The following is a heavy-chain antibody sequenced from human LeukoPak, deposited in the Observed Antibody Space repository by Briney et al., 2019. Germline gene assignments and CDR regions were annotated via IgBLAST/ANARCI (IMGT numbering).Heavy chain of an antibody. CDR2: ISGSGGST. CDR1: GFTFSSYA. D-gene: IGHD2-2*01. J-gene: IGHJ4*02. V-gene: IGHV3-23*01. CDR3: AKIRCSSTSCQTDY. Sequence: GGSLRLSCAASGFTFSSYAMSWVRQAPGKGLEWVSAISGSGGSTYYADSVKGRFTISRDNSKNTLYLQMNSLRAEDTAVYYCAKIRCSSTSCQTDYWGQGTLVTVSS.